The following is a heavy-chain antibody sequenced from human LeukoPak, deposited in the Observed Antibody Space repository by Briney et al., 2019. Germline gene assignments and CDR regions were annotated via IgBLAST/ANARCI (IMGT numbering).Heavy chain of an antibody. V-gene: IGHV4-59*01. CDR3: ARASPGEVGATILDY. CDR1: GGSISSYY. D-gene: IGHD1-26*01. Sequence: PSETLSLTCTVSGGSISSYYWSWIRQPPGKGLEWIGYICYSGSTNYNPSLKSRVTISVDTSKNQFSLKLSSVTAADTAVYYCARASPGEVGATILDYWGQGTLVTVSS. J-gene: IGHJ4*02. CDR2: ICYSGST.